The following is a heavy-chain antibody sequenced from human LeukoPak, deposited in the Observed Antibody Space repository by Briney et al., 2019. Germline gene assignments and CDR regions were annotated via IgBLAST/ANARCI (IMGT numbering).Heavy chain of an antibody. CDR1: GGSISSGSYY. CDR2: IYTSGGT. CDR3: TRESVTMVRGASVQVDY. J-gene: IGHJ4*02. Sequence: SQTLSLTCTVSGGSISSGSYYWSWIRQPAGKGLEWIGRIYTSGGTNYNPSLKSRVTISVDTSKNQFSLKLSSVTAADTAVYYCTRESVTMVRGASVQVDYWGQGTLVTVSS. D-gene: IGHD3-10*01. V-gene: IGHV4-61*02.